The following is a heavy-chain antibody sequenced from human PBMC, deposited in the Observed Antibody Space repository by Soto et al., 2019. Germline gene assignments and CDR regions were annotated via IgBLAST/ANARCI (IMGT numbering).Heavy chain of an antibody. D-gene: IGHD2-15*01. J-gene: IGHJ6*02. Sequence: GSLRLSCAASGFTFSSYSMNWVRQAPGKGLEWVSSISSSSSYIYYADSVKGRFTISRDNAKNSLYLQMNSLRAEDTAVYYCARDRINYAGYGMDVWGQGTTVTVSS. V-gene: IGHV3-21*01. CDR2: ISSSSSYI. CDR1: GFTFSSYS. CDR3: ARDRINYAGYGMDV.